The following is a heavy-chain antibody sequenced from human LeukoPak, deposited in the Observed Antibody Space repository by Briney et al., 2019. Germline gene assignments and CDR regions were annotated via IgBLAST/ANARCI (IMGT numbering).Heavy chain of an antibody. J-gene: IGHJ4*02. V-gene: IGHV4-61*02. CDR3: ASQTPLYDSSPWYFDY. Sequence: PSQTLSLTCTVSGGSISSGSYYWSWIRQPAGKGLEWIGRIYTSGSTNYNPSLKSRVTISVDTSKNQFSLKLSSVTAADTAVYYCASQTPLYDSSPWYFDYWGQGTLVTVSS. CDR2: IYTSGST. D-gene: IGHD3-22*01. CDR1: GGSISSGSYY.